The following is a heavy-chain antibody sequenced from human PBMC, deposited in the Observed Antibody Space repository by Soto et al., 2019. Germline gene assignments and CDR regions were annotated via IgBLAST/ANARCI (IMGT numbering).Heavy chain of an antibody. CDR1: GFTVSSNY. V-gene: IGHV3-66*01. CDR3: ARNIGGATNY. J-gene: IGHJ4*02. Sequence: EVPLVESGGGLVQPGGSLRLSCAASGFTVSSNYMSWVRQAPGKGLEWVAIIYSGGSTYFAVSVEGRFTISRHNSENTLYLQMNSRRAADTDVYYCARNIGGATNYWGQGTLVNVSA. D-gene: IGHD1-26*01. CDR2: IYSGGST.